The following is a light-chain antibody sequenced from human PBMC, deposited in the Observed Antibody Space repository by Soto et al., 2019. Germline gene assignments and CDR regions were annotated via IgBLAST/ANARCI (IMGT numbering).Light chain of an antibody. CDR1: QSISNW. CDR3: QQYDSYPLA. J-gene: IGKJ4*01. Sequence: DIQMTQSPSTLSASVGDRVTITCRASQSISNWLAWYQQKPGKAPKYLIYKASNLQSGVPSRFSGSGSGTEFTLTISSLQPDYFATYYCQQYDSYPLAFGGGTRVDIK. V-gene: IGKV1-5*03. CDR2: KAS.